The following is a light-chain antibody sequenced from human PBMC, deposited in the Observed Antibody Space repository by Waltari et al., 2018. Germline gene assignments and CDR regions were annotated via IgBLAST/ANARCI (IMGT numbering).Light chain of an antibody. Sequence: EIVLTQSPGTLSLSPGASATLACRTSQSVTRALAWYQQKPGQAPRLPIYGASNRATGIPDRFSGSGSGTDFSLTISSLEPEDFAVYYCQHYLRLPVTFGQGTKVEVK. CDR3: QHYLRLPVT. CDR1: QSVTRA. V-gene: IGKV3-20*01. CDR2: GAS. J-gene: IGKJ1*01.